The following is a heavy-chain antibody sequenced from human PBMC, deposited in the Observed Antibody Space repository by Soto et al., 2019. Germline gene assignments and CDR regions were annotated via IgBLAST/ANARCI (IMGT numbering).Heavy chain of an antibody. J-gene: IGHJ6*02. CDR1: GGTFSSYA. CDR2: IIPIFGTA. D-gene: IGHD4-17*01. CDR3: AVDGVYYAEKTPNYYYYGMDV. Sequence: SVKVSCKASGGTFSSYAISWVRQAPGQGLEWMGGIIPIFGTANYAQKFQGRVTITADESTSTAYMELSSLRSEDTAVYYCAVDGVYYAEKTPNYYYYGMDVWDQGTTVTVSS. V-gene: IGHV1-69*13.